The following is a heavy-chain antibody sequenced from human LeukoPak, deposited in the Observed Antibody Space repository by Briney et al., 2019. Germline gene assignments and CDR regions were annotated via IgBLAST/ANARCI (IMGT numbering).Heavy chain of an antibody. CDR3: ARDLRLDAFDI. J-gene: IGHJ3*02. CDR2: ISSSSSYI. V-gene: IGHV3-21*01. Sequence: TGGSLRLSCAAPGFTFSSYSMNWVRQAPGKGLEWVSSISSSSSYIYYADSVKGRFTISRDNAKNSLYLQMNSLRAEDTAVYYCARDLRLDAFDIWGQGTMVTVSS. CDR1: GFTFSSYS. D-gene: IGHD6-25*01.